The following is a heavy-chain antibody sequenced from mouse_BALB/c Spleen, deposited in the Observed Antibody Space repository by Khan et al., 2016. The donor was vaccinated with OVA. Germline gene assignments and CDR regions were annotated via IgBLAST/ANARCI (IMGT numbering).Heavy chain of an antibody. CDR1: GYSITSDYA. V-gene: IGHV3-2*02. J-gene: IGHJ4*01. CDR2: ISYSGST. Sequence: EVQLQESGPGLVKPSQSLSLTCTVTGYSITSDYAWNWIRQFPGNKLEWMGYISYSGSTSYNLSLKSRISITRDTSKNQFFLQLNSVTTEDTATYYCARDYDYHYYAMDYWGQGTSVTVSS. D-gene: IGHD2-4*01. CDR3: ARDYDYHYYAMDY.